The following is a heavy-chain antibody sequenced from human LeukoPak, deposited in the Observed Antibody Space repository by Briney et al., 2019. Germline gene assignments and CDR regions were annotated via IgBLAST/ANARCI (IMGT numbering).Heavy chain of an antibody. CDR2: IYNGGST. CDR1: GFTVSSNY. D-gene: IGHD7-27*01. Sequence: PGGSLRLSCAASGFTVSSNYMSWVRQAPGKGLEWVSVIYNGGSTYYADSVKGRFTISRDNSKNTLYLQMNSLRAEDTAVYYCASQGTGDRYYFDYWGQGTLVTVSS. CDR3: ASQGTGDRYYFDY. J-gene: IGHJ4*02. V-gene: IGHV3-53*01.